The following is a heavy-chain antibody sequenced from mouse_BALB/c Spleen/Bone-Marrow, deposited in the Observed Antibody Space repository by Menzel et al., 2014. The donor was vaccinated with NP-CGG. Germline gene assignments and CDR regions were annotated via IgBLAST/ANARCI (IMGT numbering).Heavy chain of an antibody. V-gene: IGHV1-87*01. CDR2: IYPGDGDT. Sequence: VQLQQSGAELARPGASVKLSCKASGYTLTSYWMQWVKQRPGQGLEWIGAIYPGDGDTRYTQKFKGKATLTADKSSSTAYMRLSSLASEDSAVYYCARTTMITTGGYYAMDYWGQGTSVAVSS. CDR1: GYTLTSYW. CDR3: ARTTMITTGGYYAMDY. D-gene: IGHD2-4*01. J-gene: IGHJ4*01.